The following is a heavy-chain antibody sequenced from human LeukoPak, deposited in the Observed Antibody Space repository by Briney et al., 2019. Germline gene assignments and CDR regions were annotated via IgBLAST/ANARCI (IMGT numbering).Heavy chain of an antibody. CDR3: ARGPSRYCSSTSCYSANYYYYYMDV. V-gene: IGHV1-69*05. Sequence: GASVKVSCKASGGTFSSYAISWVRQAPGQGLEWMGGIIPIFGTANYAQKFQGRVTITTDESTSTAYMELSSLRSEDTAVYYCARGPSRYCSSTSCYSANYYYYYMDVWGKGTTVTVSS. J-gene: IGHJ6*03. D-gene: IGHD2-2*01. CDR2: IIPIFGTA. CDR1: GGTFSSYA.